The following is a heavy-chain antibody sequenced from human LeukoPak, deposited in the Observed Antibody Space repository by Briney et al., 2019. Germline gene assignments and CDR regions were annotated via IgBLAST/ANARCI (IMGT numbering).Heavy chain of an antibody. Sequence: SVKVSCKASGGTFISYAISWVRQAPGQGLEWMGGIIPIFGTANYARKFQGRVTITADESTSTAYMELSSLRSEDTAVYYCARLNYGGTYYFDYWGQGTLVTVSS. CDR1: GGTFISYA. D-gene: IGHD4-23*01. CDR2: IIPIFGTA. J-gene: IGHJ4*02. V-gene: IGHV1-69*13. CDR3: ARLNYGGTYYFDY.